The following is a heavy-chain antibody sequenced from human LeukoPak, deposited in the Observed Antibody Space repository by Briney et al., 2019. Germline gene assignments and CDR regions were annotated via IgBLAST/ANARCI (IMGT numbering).Heavy chain of an antibody. Sequence: SETRSLTCTVSGGSVSSGSYYWSWIRQPPGKGLEWIGYIYYSGSTKYNPSLKSRVTISLDTSNNQFSLKLNSVTAADTAVYYCARDSLYTSGSTYWGQGTLVTVSS. V-gene: IGHV4-61*01. CDR2: IYYSGST. CDR3: ARDSLYTSGSTY. D-gene: IGHD6-19*01. CDR1: GGSVSSGSYY. J-gene: IGHJ4*02.